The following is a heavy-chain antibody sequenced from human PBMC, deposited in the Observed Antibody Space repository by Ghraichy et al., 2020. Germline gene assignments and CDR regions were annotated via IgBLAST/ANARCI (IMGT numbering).Heavy chain of an antibody. J-gene: IGHJ6*02. CDR2: INPGGGNT. D-gene: IGHD3-10*01. V-gene: IGHV1-46*02. CDR1: GYTFNTYY. Sequence: ASVKVSCKASGYTFNTYYMHWVRQAPGQGLEWMGIINPGGGNTNYAQKFQGRVTMTRDTSTSTVYMELSSLRSEDTAVYYCARDYPSPGSEIYGMDVWGQGTTVTVSS. CDR3: ARDYPSPGSEIYGMDV.